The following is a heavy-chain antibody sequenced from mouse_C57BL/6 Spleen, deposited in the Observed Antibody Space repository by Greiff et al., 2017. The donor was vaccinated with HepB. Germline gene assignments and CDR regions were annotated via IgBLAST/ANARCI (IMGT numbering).Heavy chain of an antibody. CDR2: ISNGGGST. J-gene: IGHJ2*01. V-gene: IGHV5-12*01. CDR3: AIQDYSNYGIDY. CDR1: GFTFSDYY. D-gene: IGHD2-5*01. Sequence: EVMLVESGGGLVQPGGSLKLSCAASGFTFSDYYMYWVRQTPEKRLEWVAYISNGGGSTYYPDTVKGRFTISRDNAKNTLYLQMSRLKSEDTAMYYCAIQDYSNYGIDYWGQGTTLTVSS.